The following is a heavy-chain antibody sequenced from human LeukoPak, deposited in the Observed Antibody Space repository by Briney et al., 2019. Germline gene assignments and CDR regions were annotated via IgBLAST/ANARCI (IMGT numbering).Heavy chain of an antibody. CDR1: GFTFTSSA. CDR3: AAGTGGSYYRRYYYYGMDV. CDR2: IVVGSGNT. Sequence: GASVKVSCKASGFTFTSSAMQWVRQARGQRLEWIGWIVVGSGNTNYAQKFQEKVTITRGMSTSTAYMELSSLRSEDTAVYYCAAGTGGSYYRRYYYYGMDVWGQGTTVTVSS. V-gene: IGHV1-58*02. J-gene: IGHJ6*02. D-gene: IGHD1-26*01.